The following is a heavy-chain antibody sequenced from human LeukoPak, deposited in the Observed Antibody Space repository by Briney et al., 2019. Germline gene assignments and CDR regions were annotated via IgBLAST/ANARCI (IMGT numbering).Heavy chain of an antibody. D-gene: IGHD3-22*01. CDR2: ISWNSGSI. Sequence: GGSLRLSCAASGFTFGDYAMHWVRQAPGKGLEWVSGISWNSGSIGYADSVKGRFTISRDNAKNSLYLQMNSLRAEDTALYYCAKDIRVTYDSSGYYSHWGQGTLVTVSS. V-gene: IGHV3-9*01. J-gene: IGHJ4*02. CDR3: AKDIRVTYDSSGYYSH. CDR1: GFTFGDYA.